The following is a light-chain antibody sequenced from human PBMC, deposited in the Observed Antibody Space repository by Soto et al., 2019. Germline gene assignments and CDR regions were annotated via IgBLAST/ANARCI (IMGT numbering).Light chain of an antibody. CDR2: GAF. V-gene: IGKV1-39*01. CDR3: QHSWT. CDR1: QNIGDS. J-gene: IGKJ2*01. Sequence: DIQMTQSPSSLSASVGDRVTITCRASQNIGDSLNWYQQKPGKAPKLLIYGAFNLQSGVPSRFSGSGSGTDFTLTVSSLQPEDFASYYCQHSWTFGQGTKLES.